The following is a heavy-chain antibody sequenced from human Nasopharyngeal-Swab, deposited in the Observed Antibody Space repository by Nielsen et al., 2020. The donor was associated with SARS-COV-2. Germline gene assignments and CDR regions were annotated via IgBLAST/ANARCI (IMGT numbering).Heavy chain of an antibody. Sequence: GGSLRRSGAASGFTFSVYRMSWIRQAPGKGLMWVSFLSSNGRAIYYVDSVKGRFTISGDNAKNSLSLQMNSLRAEDTALYYCARVTISAAVNDAFDIWGQGTVVTVSS. CDR1: GFTFSVYR. CDR2: LSSNGRAI. V-gene: IGHV3-11*01. J-gene: IGHJ3*02. D-gene: IGHD6-13*01. CDR3: ARVTISAAVNDAFDI.